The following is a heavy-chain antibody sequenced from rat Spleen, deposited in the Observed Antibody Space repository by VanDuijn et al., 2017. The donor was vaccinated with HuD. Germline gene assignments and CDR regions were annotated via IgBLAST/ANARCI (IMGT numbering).Heavy chain of an antibody. CDR1: GFTFNRYW. J-gene: IGHJ2*01. D-gene: IGHD1-11*01. CDR3: ARNYGSSIFEY. CDR2: IDTDGSRT. Sequence: EVQLVESGGGLVQPGRSMKLSCAASGFTFNRYWMYWVRQAPGKGLEWVSSIDTDGSRTYYPDSVRGRFTISRDNAENTAYLQMNSLWSEDTAVVYCARNYGSSIFEYWGQGVMVTVSS. V-gene: IGHV5-58*01.